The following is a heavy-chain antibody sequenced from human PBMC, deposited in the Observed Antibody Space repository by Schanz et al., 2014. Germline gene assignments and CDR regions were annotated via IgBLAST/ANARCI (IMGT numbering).Heavy chain of an antibody. CDR1: GFTLSSYA. D-gene: IGHD6-13*01. V-gene: IGHV3-30-3*01. J-gene: IGHJ4*01. CDR2: ISYDGSNK. CDR3: AREQIMAAAGLVDY. Sequence: QVQLVESGGGVVQPGRSLRLSCAAYGFTLSSYAMHWVRQAPGKGLEWVAVISYDGSNKYYADSVKGRFTISRDNSKNTLYLQMNSLRAEDTAVYYCAREQIMAAAGLVDYWGRGTLVTVSS.